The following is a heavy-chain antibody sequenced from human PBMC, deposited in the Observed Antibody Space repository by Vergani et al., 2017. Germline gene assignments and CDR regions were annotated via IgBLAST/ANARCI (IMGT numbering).Heavy chain of an antibody. CDR1: GGSISSGGYY. CDR2: IYYSGST. D-gene: IGHD2-15*01. CDR3: ARAGDCSGGSCYFPNYYYYGMDV. Sequence: QVQLQESGPGLVKPSQTLSLTCTVSGGSISSGGYYWSWIRQHXGKGLEWIGYIYYSGSTYYNPSLKSRVTISVDTSKNQFSLKLSSVTAADTAVYYCARAGDCSGGSCYFPNYYYYGMDVWGQGTTVTVSS. J-gene: IGHJ6*02. V-gene: IGHV4-31*03.